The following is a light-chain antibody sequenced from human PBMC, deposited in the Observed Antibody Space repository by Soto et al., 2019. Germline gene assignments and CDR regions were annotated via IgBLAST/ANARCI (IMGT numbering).Light chain of an antibody. Sequence: EVVLTQSPATLSLSPGERATLSCRASQTISTYLAWYQQKHGQSPRLLISDASNRATGIPVRFSGSGTGTDFTLTISSLEPEDFVVYYCQQRSNWPPTFGQGTKLEIK. CDR3: QQRSNWPPT. J-gene: IGKJ2*01. CDR1: QTISTY. CDR2: DAS. V-gene: IGKV3-11*01.